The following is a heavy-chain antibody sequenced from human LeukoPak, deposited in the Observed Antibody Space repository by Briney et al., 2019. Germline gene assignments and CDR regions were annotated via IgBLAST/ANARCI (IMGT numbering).Heavy chain of an antibody. CDR2: IRSKAYGGTT. CDR3: ARDNGEGGFDY. D-gene: IGHD4-17*01. CDR1: GFTFGDYA. V-gene: IGHV3-49*03. Sequence: GGSLRLSCTASGFTFGDYAMSWFRQAPGKGLEWVGFIRSKAYGGTTEYAASVKGRFTISRDDSKSIAYLQMNSLRAEDTAVYYCARDNGEGGFDYWGQGTLVTVSS. J-gene: IGHJ4*02.